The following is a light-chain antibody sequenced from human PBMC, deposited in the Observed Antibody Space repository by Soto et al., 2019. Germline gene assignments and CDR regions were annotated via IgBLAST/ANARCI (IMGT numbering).Light chain of an antibody. J-gene: IGKJ5*01. Sequence: VLTQSTATLSLSPGERATLSCRSSQSIHTSLAWYQQKSGKPPRLVIYDSTLRANGVPDRFGGSRSGTEFTLTINSLEPEDFAVYYCQQRNVWPPITFGQGTRLEIK. CDR3: QQRNVWPPIT. CDR2: DST. V-gene: IGKV3-11*01. CDR1: QSIHTS.